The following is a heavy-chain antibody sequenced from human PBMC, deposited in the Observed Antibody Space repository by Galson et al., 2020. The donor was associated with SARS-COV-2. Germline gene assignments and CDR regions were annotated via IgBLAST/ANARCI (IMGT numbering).Heavy chain of an antibody. D-gene: IGHD3-9*01. Sequence: GGSLRLSCVVSGFKSETYTMSWVRQAPGKGLEWVSSISSTSSYIYYADSLKGRFTISRDNAKKSLYLQIDSLRPEDTAVYYCVSDILTGHYEYYFDSWGQGTLVTVSS. CDR1: GFKSETYT. V-gene: IGHV3-21*01. CDR2: ISSTSSYI. CDR3: VSDILTGHYEYYFDS. J-gene: IGHJ4*02.